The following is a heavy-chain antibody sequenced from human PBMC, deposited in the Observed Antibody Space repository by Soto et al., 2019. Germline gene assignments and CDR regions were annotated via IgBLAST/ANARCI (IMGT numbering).Heavy chain of an antibody. CDR2: ISGSGDST. CDR1: GFTLSDYA. J-gene: IGHJ4*02. CDR3: AKVRVSDYYGSGSSFDY. Sequence: SCAASGFTLSDYAMTWVRQGPGKGLAWVSAISGSGDSTYYTDSVKGRFTISRDNSKNTLYLEMNSLRAEDTAVYYCAKVRVSDYYGSGSSFDYWGQGTLVTVSS. D-gene: IGHD3-10*01. V-gene: IGHV3-23*01.